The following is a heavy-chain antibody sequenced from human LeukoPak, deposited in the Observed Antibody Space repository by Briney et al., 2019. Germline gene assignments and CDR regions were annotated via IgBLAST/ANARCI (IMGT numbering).Heavy chain of an antibody. CDR2: IYDSGSA. Sequence: PSETLSLTCSVSGGSISSYYWSWIRQPPGKGLEWIGYIYDSGSANYNPSLKSRLTISVDTSKNQFSLNLSSVTAADTAVYYCARYSSGWRSFDIWGQGTMVTVSS. CDR1: GGSISSYY. V-gene: IGHV4-59*01. D-gene: IGHD6-19*01. CDR3: ARYSSGWRSFDI. J-gene: IGHJ3*02.